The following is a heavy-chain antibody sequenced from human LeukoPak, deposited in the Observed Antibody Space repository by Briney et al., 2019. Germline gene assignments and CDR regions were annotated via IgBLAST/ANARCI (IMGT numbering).Heavy chain of an antibody. V-gene: IGHV4-59*08. J-gene: IGHJ4*02. CDR1: GGSISSYY. Sequence: SETPSLTCTVSGGSISSYYWSWIRQPPGKGLEWIGYIYYSGSTNYNPSLKSRVTISVDTSKNQFSLKLSSVTAADTAVYYCARQGGYGDSDYWGQGTLVTVSS. CDR3: ARQGGYGDSDY. CDR2: IYYSGST. D-gene: IGHD4-17*01.